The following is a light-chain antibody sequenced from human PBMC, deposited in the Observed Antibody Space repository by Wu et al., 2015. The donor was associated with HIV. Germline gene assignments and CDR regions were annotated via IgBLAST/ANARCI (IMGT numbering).Light chain of an antibody. CDR2: GIS. CDR1: QSVRDD. Sequence: EIVMTQSPATLSVSPGERVTLSCRASQSVRDDLAWYQQKPGQAPRLLIYGISTRATGVPARFSDSRSGTEFTLTISSIQSEDFAVYYCQHRSNWPLTFGGGPRWRSN. V-gene: IGKV3-15*01. CDR3: QHRSNWPLT. J-gene: IGKJ4*01.